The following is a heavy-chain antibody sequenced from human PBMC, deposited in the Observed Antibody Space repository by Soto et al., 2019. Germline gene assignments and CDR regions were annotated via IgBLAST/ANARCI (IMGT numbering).Heavy chain of an antibody. CDR1: GYTFTSYY. CDR3: ARDLLGIAAAQGAYYYGMDV. Sequence: ASLKVSCKASGYTFTSYYMHWVRQAPGQGLEWMGIINPSGGSTSYAQKFQGRVTMTRDTSTSTVYMELSSLRSEDTAVYYCARDLLGIAAAQGAYYYGMDVWGQGTTVTVSS. J-gene: IGHJ6*02. D-gene: IGHD6-13*01. CDR2: INPSGGST. V-gene: IGHV1-46*01.